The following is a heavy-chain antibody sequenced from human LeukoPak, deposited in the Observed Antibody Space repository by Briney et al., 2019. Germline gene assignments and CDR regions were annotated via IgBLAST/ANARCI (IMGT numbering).Heavy chain of an antibody. Sequence: SETLSLTCTVSGGSITGYFWSWIRQPPGKGLEWIGFVYNSGTTSYNPSLKNRVTIDTSKSQFSLKLTSVTAADTAVYYCAREWSAFDTWGQGTMVTVSS. V-gene: IGHV4-4*08. CDR1: GGSITGYF. CDR2: VYNSGTT. CDR3: AREWSAFDT. D-gene: IGHD2-8*01. J-gene: IGHJ3*02.